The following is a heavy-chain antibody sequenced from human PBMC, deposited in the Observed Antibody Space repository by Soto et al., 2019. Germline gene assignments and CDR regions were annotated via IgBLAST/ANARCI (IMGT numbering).Heavy chain of an antibody. CDR3: ASNYAYAEGYYFYGIDV. J-gene: IGHJ6*02. CDR1: GFTFSSYW. Sequence: GSLRLSCAASGFTFSSYWMHWVRQAPGKGLVWVSRINSDGSSTSYADSVKGRFTISRDNAKNTLHLQMNSLGAEDTAVYYCASNYAYAEGYYFYGIDVWGQGTTVTVSS. CDR2: INSDGSST. D-gene: IGHD3-16*01. V-gene: IGHV3-74*01.